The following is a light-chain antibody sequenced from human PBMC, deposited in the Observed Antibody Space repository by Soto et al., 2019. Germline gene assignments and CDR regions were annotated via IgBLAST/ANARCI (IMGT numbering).Light chain of an antibody. CDR3: MQGTHWPPT. CDR1: QSLLYSDGNTF. J-gene: IGKJ1*01. V-gene: IGKV2-30*01. CDR2: KVS. Sequence: DVVMTQSPLSLPVTLGQPASISCRSSQSLLYSDGNTFLNWFQQRPGQSPRRLMYKVSNRDSVVPDGFSGSGSGTDFTLKISRVEAEDVGVYYCMQGTHWPPTFGQGTKVEIK.